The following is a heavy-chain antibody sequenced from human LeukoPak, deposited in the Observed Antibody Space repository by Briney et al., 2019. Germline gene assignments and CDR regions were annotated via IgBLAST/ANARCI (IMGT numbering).Heavy chain of an antibody. CDR3: TTSELGFFDF. Sequence: PGGSLRLSCAASGFTLSSYAMSWIRQARGEGLEWVAVVSFDGSNTYYGDSVKGRFTISRDISKNTVYLQMSSLRAEDAAVYYCTTSELGFFDFWGQGALVTVSS. D-gene: IGHD3-16*01. V-gene: IGHV3-30*03. J-gene: IGHJ4*02. CDR1: GFTLSSYA. CDR2: VSFDGSNT.